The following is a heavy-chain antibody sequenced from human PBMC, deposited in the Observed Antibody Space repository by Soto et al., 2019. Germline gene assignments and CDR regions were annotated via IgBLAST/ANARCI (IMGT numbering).Heavy chain of an antibody. D-gene: IGHD6-19*01. Sequence: QVQLQQWGAGLLKPSETLSLTCAVYGGSFSGYHYTWIRQPPGKGLGWIGEVHHDGGINYNPSLASRATISADASKNQFSLRLRSATAADTAVYYCSRGYGEQWPTSDYWGQGTLVTVSS. CDR2: VHHDGGI. CDR3: SRGYGEQWPTSDY. J-gene: IGHJ4*02. V-gene: IGHV4-34*02. CDR1: GGSFSGYH.